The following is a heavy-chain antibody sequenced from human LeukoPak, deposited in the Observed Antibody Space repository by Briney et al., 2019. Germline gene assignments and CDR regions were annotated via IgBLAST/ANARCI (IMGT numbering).Heavy chain of an antibody. V-gene: IGHV4-38-2*02. D-gene: IGHD2-2*01. CDR1: GYSISSGYY. CDR3: AAGGDCSSTSCYPDAFDI. J-gene: IGHJ3*02. Sequence: SETLSLTCTVSGYSISSGYYWGWIRQPPGKGLEWIGSIYHSGSTYYNPSLKSRVTISVDTSKNQFSLKLSSVTAADTAVYYCAAGGDCSSTSCYPDAFDIWGQGTMVTVSS. CDR2: IYHSGST.